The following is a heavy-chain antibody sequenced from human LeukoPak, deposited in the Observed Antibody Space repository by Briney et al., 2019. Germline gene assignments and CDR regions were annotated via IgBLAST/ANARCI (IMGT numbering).Heavy chain of an antibody. CDR3: ARVLTEYSSSRCLDF. V-gene: IGHV4-59*01. D-gene: IGHD6-13*01. CDR2: IYYSGGT. CDR1: GGSISSYY. Sequence: SETLSLTRTDPGGSISSYYWSWIRQRPGKGLEWIGDIYYSGGTNYKPSLQSRVTILVDTSKNQFSLRLSSVTAADTAVYYCARVLTEYSSSRCLDFWGQGALVTVSS. J-gene: IGHJ4*02.